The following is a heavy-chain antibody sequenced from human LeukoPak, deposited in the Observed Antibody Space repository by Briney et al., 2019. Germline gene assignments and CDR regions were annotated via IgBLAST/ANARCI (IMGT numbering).Heavy chain of an antibody. J-gene: IGHJ5*02. D-gene: IGHD4-4*01. V-gene: IGHV3-23*01. CDR3: AKDQTKGVTTTPFDP. CDR1: GFTFSSYA. CDR2: ISGSGGST. Sequence: AGGSLRLSCAASGFTFSSYAMSWVRQAPGKGLEWVSAISGSGGSTYYADSVKGRFTISRDNSKNTLYLQMNSLRAEDTAVYYCAKDQTKGVTTTPFDPWGQGTLVTVSS.